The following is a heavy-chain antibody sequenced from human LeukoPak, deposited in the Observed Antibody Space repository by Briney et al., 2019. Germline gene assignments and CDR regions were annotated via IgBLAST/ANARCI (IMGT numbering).Heavy chain of an antibody. J-gene: IGHJ3*02. D-gene: IGHD3-10*01. V-gene: IGHV3-53*01. CDR3: ARVSLWFGELRAFDI. CDR1: GFTVSSNY. Sequence: GGSLRLSCAASGFTVSSNYMSWVRQAPGKGLEWVSVIYSGGSTYYADSVKGRFTISRDNSKNTLYLQMNSLRAEDTAVYYCARVSLWFGELRAFDIWGQGTMVTVSS. CDR2: IYSGGST.